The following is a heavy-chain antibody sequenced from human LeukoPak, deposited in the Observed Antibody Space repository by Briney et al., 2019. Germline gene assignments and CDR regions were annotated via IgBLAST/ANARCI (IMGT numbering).Heavy chain of an antibody. Sequence: GGSLRLSCAASGFTFSSYAMSWVRQAPGKGLEWVSTIYDDNTYYADSVKGRFAISTDNSKNTLYLQMNSLRVEDTAVYFCAARKVRGVWFYLDYWGQGTLVTVSS. J-gene: IGHJ4*02. D-gene: IGHD3-10*01. CDR1: GFTFSSYA. CDR2: IYDDNT. V-gene: IGHV3-23*01. CDR3: AARKVRGVWFYLDY.